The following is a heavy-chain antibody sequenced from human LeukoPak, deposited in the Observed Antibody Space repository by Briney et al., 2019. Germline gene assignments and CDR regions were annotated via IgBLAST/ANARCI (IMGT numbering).Heavy chain of an antibody. D-gene: IGHD3-22*01. J-gene: IGHJ4*02. CDR2: FDPEDGET. CDR3: ASLYDSSGYYFDY. CDR1: GYTLTELS. V-gene: IGHV1-24*01. Sequence: ASVTVSCKVSGYTLTELSMHWVRQAPGKGLEWMGGFDPEDGETIYAQKFQGRVTMTEDTSTDTAYMELSSLRSEDTAVYYCASLYDSSGYYFDYWGQGTLVTVSS.